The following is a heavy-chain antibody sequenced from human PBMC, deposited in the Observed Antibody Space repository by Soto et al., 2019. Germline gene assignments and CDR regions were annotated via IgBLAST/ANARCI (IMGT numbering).Heavy chain of an antibody. CDR3: AREPPFDI. V-gene: IGHV3-30-3*01. Sequence: QVQLVESGGGVVQPGRSLRLSCAASGFTFSSYAMHWVRQAPGKGLEWVALISYDGSNKYYADSVKGRFTIARDNSKNTLYLQMNSLRAEDTAVYYCAREPPFDIWGQGTMVTVSS. J-gene: IGHJ3*02. CDR2: ISYDGSNK. CDR1: GFTFSSYA.